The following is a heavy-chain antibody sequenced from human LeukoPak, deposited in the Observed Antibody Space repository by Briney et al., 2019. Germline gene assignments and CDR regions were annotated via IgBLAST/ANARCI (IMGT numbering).Heavy chain of an antibody. J-gene: IGHJ6*03. CDR3: ARVVTGLGCYYMDV. CDR1: GGTFSSYA. Sequence: PVKVSCKASGGTFSSYAISWVRQAPGQGLEWMGGIIPIFGTANYAQKFQGRVTITTDESTSTAYMELSSLRSEDTAVYYCARVVTGLGCYYMDVWGKGTTVTVSS. CDR2: IIPIFGTA. D-gene: IGHD5-18*01. V-gene: IGHV1-69*05.